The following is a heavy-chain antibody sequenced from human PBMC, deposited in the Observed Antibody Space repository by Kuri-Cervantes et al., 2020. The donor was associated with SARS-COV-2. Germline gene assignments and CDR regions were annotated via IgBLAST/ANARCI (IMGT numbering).Heavy chain of an antibody. Sequence: SETLSLTCAVYGGSFSGYYWSWIRQPPGKGLEWVGSIYYSGSTYYNPSLKSRVTISVDTSKNQFSLKLSSVTAADTAVYYCARHEAEFLVFDYWGQGTLVTVSS. D-gene: IGHD2-21*01. CDR3: ARHEAEFLVFDY. CDR2: IYYSGST. V-gene: IGHV4-34*01. J-gene: IGHJ4*02. CDR1: GGSFSGYY.